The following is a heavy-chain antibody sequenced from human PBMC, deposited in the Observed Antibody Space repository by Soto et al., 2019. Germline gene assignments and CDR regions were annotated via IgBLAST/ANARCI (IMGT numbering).Heavy chain of an antibody. CDR3: ARHGTGGAFDI. J-gene: IGHJ3*02. CDR1: AYTFTTYV. Sequence: VKVSCKASAYTFTTYVINWVRQAPGQGLEWMGWISAYNGNTNYAQKFQGGVSMTTDTSTSTAYMELRSLRSDDTAVYYCARHGTGGAFDIWGQGTMGTGSS. V-gene: IGHV1-18*01. D-gene: IGHD2-8*02. CDR2: ISAYNGNT.